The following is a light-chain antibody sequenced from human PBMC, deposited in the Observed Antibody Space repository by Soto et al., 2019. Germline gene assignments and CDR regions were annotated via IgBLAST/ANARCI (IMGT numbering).Light chain of an antibody. J-gene: IGKJ4*01. V-gene: IGKV3-11*01. CDR3: QQGSNWPLT. Sequence: DIVLTQSPATLSLSPGERATLSCRVSQSVSNYLAWYQQKPGQAPRLLIYDASNRATGIPARFSGSGSGTDFTLTISSLEPDDFAVYFCQQGSNWPLTFGGGTKVEIK. CDR1: QSVSNY. CDR2: DAS.